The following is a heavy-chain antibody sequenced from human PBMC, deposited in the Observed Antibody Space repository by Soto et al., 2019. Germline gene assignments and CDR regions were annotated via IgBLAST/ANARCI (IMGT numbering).Heavy chain of an antibody. J-gene: IGHJ5*02. CDR2: IYYSGRT. CDR3: ARRVREDRVVTADNWLDP. D-gene: IGHD3-3*01. CDR1: GGSISSYS. V-gene: IGHV4-59*08. Sequence: SETLSLTCTVSGGSISSYSWNWVRQPPGKGLEWIGHIYYSGRTNYNPSLKSRLTILVDTSKNQFSLKLSSVTAADTAVYYCARRVREDRVVTADNWLDPWGQGTQVTVSS.